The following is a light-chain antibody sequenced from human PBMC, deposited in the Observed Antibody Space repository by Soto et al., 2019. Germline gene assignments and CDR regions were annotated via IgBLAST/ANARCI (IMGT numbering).Light chain of an antibody. CDR2: GAS. J-gene: IGKJ1*01. CDR1: QSISSSY. Sequence: DIVLTQSPGTLSLSPGERATLSCRASQSISSSYLAWYQQRPGQAPRLLIYGASSRATGIPDRFSGSGSGTDFTLTLSRLEPEDFEVYYCQQYGMSPWTFGQGTKVEL. CDR3: QQYGMSPWT. V-gene: IGKV3-20*01.